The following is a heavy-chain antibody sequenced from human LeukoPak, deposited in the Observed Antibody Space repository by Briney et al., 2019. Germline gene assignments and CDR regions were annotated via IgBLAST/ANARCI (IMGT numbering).Heavy chain of an antibody. D-gene: IGHD3-10*01. CDR1: GYTFPGYY. J-gene: IGHJ4*02. V-gene: IGHV1-2*02. Sequence: GASVKVSCKASGYTFPGYYLHWVRQAPGQGFECMGWINPNSGTTHYVQKFQGRVTMTWDTSISSAYMELSSLTSDDTAVYYCERDPSSMVRGVIIWYFDYWGQGTLVTVSS. CDR2: INPNSGTT. CDR3: ERDPSSMVRGVIIWYFDY.